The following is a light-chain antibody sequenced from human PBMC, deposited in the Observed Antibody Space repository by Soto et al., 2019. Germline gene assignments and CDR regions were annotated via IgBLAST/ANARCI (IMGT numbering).Light chain of an antibody. CDR2: EAS. CDR3: QQYNTFLT. J-gene: IGKJ4*01. CDR1: HDISIY. Sequence: DIQMTQSPSSLSASVGDRVTITCQASHDISIYLNWYQQKPGKAPKLLIYEASSLQSGVPSRFSGSGSGTEFTLTISSLQPDDSATYYCQQYNTFLTFGGGTKVDIK. V-gene: IGKV1-5*03.